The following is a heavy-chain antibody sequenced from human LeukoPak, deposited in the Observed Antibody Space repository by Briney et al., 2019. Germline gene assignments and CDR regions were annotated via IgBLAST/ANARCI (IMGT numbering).Heavy chain of an antibody. CDR2: INAGNGNT. Sequence: ASVRVSCKGSGYTFTSYAMHGVRQAPGQRSEGMGWINAGNGNTKYAQKFQGRVTITRDTSASTAYMELSSLRSEDTAMYYCARGRCSSTSCYAVYWGRGTLVTVSS. V-gene: IGHV1-3*01. J-gene: IGHJ4*02. CDR1: GYTFTSYA. D-gene: IGHD2-2*01. CDR3: ARGRCSSTSCYAVY.